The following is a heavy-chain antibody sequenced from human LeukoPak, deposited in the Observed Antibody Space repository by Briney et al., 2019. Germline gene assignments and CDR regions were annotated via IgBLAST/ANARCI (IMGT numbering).Heavy chain of an antibody. CDR1: GFTFSSYA. CDR2: IYYSGST. Sequence: GSLRLSCAASGFTFSSYAMSWVRQAPGKGLEWIGYIYYSGSTNYSPSLKSRVTISVDTSKNQFSLKLSSVTAADTAVYYCAGGRQSRIVVVPAAIGGFDYWGQGTLVTVSS. J-gene: IGHJ4*02. CDR3: AGGRQSRIVVVPAAIGGFDY. D-gene: IGHD2-2*02. V-gene: IGHV4-59*01.